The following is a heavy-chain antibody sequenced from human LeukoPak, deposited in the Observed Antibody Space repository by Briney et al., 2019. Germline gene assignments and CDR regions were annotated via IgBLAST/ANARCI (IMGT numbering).Heavy chain of an antibody. CDR2: IYYSGST. D-gene: IGHD3-22*01. Sequence: SETLSLTCTVSGGSISSSSYYWGWIRQPPGNGLEWIGSIYYSGSTYYNPSLKSRVTISVDTSKNQFSLKLSSVTAADTAVYYCARQKSYYDSSGYWFDYWGQGTLVTVSS. CDR3: ARQKSYYDSSGYWFDY. J-gene: IGHJ4*02. CDR1: GGSISSSSYY. V-gene: IGHV4-39*01.